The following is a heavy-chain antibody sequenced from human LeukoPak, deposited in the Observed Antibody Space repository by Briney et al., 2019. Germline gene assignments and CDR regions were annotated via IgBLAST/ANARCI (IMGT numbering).Heavy chain of an antibody. CDR3: ARGTLYDSLDY. J-gene: IGHJ4*02. D-gene: IGHD3-22*01. CDR2: INAGNGNT. V-gene: IGHV1-3*01. CDR1: GYTFTRYA. Sequence: ASVKVSCKASGYTFTRYAVQWGRQAPGRRLEWMGWINAGNGNTKYSQKFQGRVTITRDTSASTAYMELSSLRSEDTAVYYCARGTLYDSLDYWGQGTLVTVSS.